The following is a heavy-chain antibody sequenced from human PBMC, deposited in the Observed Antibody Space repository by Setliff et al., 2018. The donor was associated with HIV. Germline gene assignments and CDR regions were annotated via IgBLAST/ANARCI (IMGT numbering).Heavy chain of an antibody. V-gene: IGHV2-70*12. Sequence: ESGPTLVNPTQTLTLTCTFSGFSLATSGMCVNWIRQPPGKALEWLARIDWDDDKYYNSSLKTRLTVSKDTSKNQVVLTMTNMDPVDTATYYCAHISRVAYVNIKYYFDYWGQGTLVTVSS. D-gene: IGHD2-2*01. J-gene: IGHJ4*02. CDR1: GFSLATSGMC. CDR3: AHISRVAYVNIKYYFDY. CDR2: IDWDDDK.